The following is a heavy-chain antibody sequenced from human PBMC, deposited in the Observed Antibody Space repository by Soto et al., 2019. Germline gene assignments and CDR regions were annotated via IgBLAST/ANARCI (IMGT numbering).Heavy chain of an antibody. V-gene: IGHV1-18*01. CDR1: GYTLTSYG. Sequence: ASVKVSCKASGYTLTSYGISWVRQAPGQGLEWMGWISAYNGNTNYAQKLQGRVTMTTDTSTSTAYMELRSLRSDDTAVYYCARDLHYHDSSGYYRSDYWGQGTLVTVSS. CDR2: ISAYNGNT. D-gene: IGHD3-22*01. CDR3: ARDLHYHDSSGYYRSDY. J-gene: IGHJ4*02.